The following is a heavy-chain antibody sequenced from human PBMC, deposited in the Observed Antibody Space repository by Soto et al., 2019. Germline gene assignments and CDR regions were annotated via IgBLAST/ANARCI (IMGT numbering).Heavy chain of an antibody. CDR2: INPLGGST. CDR3: ARTLYGDNVDY. Sequence: ASVKVSCKASGYTFTNQYMHWVRQAPGQGLEWMGIINPLGGSTDYAEKFQGRVTMTRDTSTSTVYMELSSLRFEDTAVYYCARTLYGDNVDYWGQGTLVTVSS. J-gene: IGHJ4*02. D-gene: IGHD4-17*01. CDR1: GYTFTNQY. V-gene: IGHV1-46*03.